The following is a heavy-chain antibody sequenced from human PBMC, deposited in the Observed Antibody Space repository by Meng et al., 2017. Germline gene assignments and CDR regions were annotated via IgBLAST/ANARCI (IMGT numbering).Heavy chain of an antibody. CDR2: IIPIFGTA. V-gene: IGHV1-69*06. CDR1: GGTFSSYA. J-gene: IGHJ4*02. D-gene: IGHD4-23*01. Sequence: QGERVRAGAEVKKPGASGKVSCKASGGTFSSYAISWVRQAPGQGLEWMGGIIPIFGTANYAQKFQGRVTITADKSTSTAYMELSSLRSEDTAVYYCARGVGYGGNSLYFDYWGQGTLVTVSS. CDR3: ARGVGYGGNSLYFDY.